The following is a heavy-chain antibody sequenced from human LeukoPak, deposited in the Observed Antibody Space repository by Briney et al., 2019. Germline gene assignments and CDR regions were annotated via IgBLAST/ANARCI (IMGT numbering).Heavy chain of an antibody. CDR3: ARDGSYNWFDP. CDR1: GGSFSGYY. V-gene: IGHV4-34*01. CDR2: INHSGST. J-gene: IGHJ5*02. Sequence: SETLSLTCAVYGGSFSGYYWSWIRQPPGKGLEWIGEINHSGSTNYKPSLKSRVTISVDTSKNQFSLKLSSVTAADTAVYYCARDGSYNWFDPWGQGTLVTVSS.